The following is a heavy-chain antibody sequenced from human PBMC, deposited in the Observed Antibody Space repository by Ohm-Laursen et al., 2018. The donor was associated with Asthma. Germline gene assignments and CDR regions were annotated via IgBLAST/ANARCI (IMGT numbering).Heavy chain of an antibody. Sequence: SQTLSLTCTVSGDSISGGNNYWSWIRQHPGKGLEWIGYVYYSGITYSNPSLRSRVSISVDTSKNQFSLKLSPVTAADTAVYYCARGTFYYESTGYYFFDHWGQGALVTVSS. J-gene: IGHJ4*02. D-gene: IGHD3-22*01. V-gene: IGHV4-31*03. CDR2: VYYSGIT. CDR1: GDSISGGNNY. CDR3: ARGTFYYESTGYYFFDH.